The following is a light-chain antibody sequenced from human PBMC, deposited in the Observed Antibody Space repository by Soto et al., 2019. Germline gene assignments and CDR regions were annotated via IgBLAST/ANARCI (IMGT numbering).Light chain of an antibody. CDR3: QQRSNWPPLIS. J-gene: IGKJ5*01. CDR1: QSVSSSY. CDR2: GAS. Sequence: FVFTQSPVTLSVSPVEISTLSCRSSQSVSSSYLAWYQQKPGQAPRLLIYGASTRATGVPARFSGSGSGTDFTLTISSLEPEDFAVYYCQQRSNWPPLISFGQGTRLEIK. V-gene: IGKV3-11*01.